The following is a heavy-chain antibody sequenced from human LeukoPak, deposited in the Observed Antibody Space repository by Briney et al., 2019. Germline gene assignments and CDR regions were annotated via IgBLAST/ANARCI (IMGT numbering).Heavy chain of an antibody. D-gene: IGHD6-13*01. V-gene: IGHV3-53*01. CDR3: ARAQYSSSWYDY. J-gene: IGHJ4*02. Sequence: GGSLRLSCAASGLIVSSNYMSWVRQAPGKGLEWFSIFYSGGSTYYADSVKGRFIISRDSSKNTVYLQMNSLRAEDTAVYYCARAQYSSSWYDYWGQGTLVTVSS. CDR1: GLIVSSNY. CDR2: FYSGGST.